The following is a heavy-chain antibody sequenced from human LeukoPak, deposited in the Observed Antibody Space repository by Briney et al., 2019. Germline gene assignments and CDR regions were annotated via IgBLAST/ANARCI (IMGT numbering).Heavy chain of an antibody. Sequence: PSETLSLTCAVSGYSISSGYYWGWIRQPPGKGLEWIGSIYHSGSTYYNPSLKSRVTISVDTSKNQFSLKLSSVTAADTAVYYCARHRCSSTSCYFRAWYMDVWGKGTTVTVSS. V-gene: IGHV4-38-2*01. CDR1: GYSISSGYY. D-gene: IGHD2-2*01. CDR3: ARHRCSSTSCYFRAWYMDV. J-gene: IGHJ6*03. CDR2: IYHSGST.